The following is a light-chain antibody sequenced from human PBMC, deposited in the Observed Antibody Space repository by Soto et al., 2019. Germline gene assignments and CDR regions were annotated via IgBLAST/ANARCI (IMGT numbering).Light chain of an antibody. CDR1: QSVSSSY. J-gene: IGKJ1*01. V-gene: IGKV3-20*01. Sequence: EIVLTHSPGTLSLSPGERATLSGRSSQSVSSSYLAWYQQKPGQAPRLLIYGASNRATGIPDRFSGSGSGTDFTLTISRLEPEDFAVYYCQQYGSSPQKFGQGTKVDIK. CDR3: QQYGSSPQK. CDR2: GAS.